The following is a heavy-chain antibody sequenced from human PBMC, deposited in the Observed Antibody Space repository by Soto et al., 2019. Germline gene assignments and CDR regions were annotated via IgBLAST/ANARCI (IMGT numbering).Heavy chain of an antibody. J-gene: IGHJ4*02. D-gene: IGHD3-22*01. CDR3: ARDTGHDSSALGGVYFDF. CDR2: INPNSGGT. V-gene: IGHV1-2*02. Sequence: QVQLVQSEAEVKKPGASVKVSCKASGYTFTGYYMYWVRQAPGQGPEWMGWINPNSGGTNYAQKFQGRVTMPRDTSISTAYMELSRLRSDDTAVYYCARDTGHDSSALGGVYFDFWGQGTLVTVSS. CDR1: GYTFTGYY.